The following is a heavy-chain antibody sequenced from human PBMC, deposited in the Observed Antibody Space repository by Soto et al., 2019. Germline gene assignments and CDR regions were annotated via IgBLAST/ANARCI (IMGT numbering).Heavy chain of an antibody. CDR3: ARVVRRSSGWYKELDY. J-gene: IGHJ4*02. D-gene: IGHD6-19*01. CDR2: ISYDGSNK. Sequence: QVQLVESGGGVVQPGRSLRLSCAASGFTFSSYAMHWVRQAPGKGLEWVAVISYDGSNKYYADSVKGRFTISRDNSKNTLYLQMNSLRAEDTAVYYCARVVRRSSGWYKELDYWGQGTLVTVSS. V-gene: IGHV3-30-3*01. CDR1: GFTFSSYA.